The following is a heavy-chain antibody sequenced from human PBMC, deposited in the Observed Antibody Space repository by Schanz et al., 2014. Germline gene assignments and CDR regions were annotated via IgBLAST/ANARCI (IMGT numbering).Heavy chain of an antibody. V-gene: IGHV3-72*01. J-gene: IGHJ4*02. Sequence: EVQLVESGGGLAQPGGSLRLSCAASGFTFSSYAMSWVRQAPGKGLEWVGRITNKPNNYNTEYAASVKGRFTISRDDSRNSLYLQMSSLKTEDTAVYYCVRLDVHDYWGQGTLVTVSS. CDR2: ITNKPNNYNT. CDR1: GFTFSSYA. CDR3: VRLDVHDY. D-gene: IGHD3-16*01.